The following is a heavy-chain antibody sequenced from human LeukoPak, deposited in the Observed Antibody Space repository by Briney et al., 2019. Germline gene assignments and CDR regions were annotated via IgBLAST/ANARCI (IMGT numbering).Heavy chain of an antibody. V-gene: IGHV6-1*01. CDR2: TYYRSKWYN. CDR3: ARDIVGASSGPGPD. J-gene: IGHJ4*02. CDR1: GDSVSSDSAA. Sequence: SQTLSLTCAISGDSVSSDSAAWNWIRQSPSRGLEWLGRTYYRSKWYNDFAVSVKSRITINPDTSKNQFSLQLNSVTPEDTAVYYCARDIVGASSGPGPDWGQGTLVTVSS. D-gene: IGHD1-26*01.